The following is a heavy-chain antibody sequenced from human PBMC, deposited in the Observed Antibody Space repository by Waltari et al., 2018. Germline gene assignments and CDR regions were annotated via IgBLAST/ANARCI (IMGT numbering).Heavy chain of an antibody. CDR2: IIPIFGTA. Sequence: QVQLVQSGAEVKKPGSSVKVSCKASGGTFSSYAISWVRQPPGQGLEWMGGIIPIFGTANYAQKFQGRVTITTDESTSTAYMELSSLRSEDTAVYYCARRDTMVQGVIDYWGQGTLVTVSS. CDR3: ARRDTMVQGVIDY. CDR1: GGTFSSYA. D-gene: IGHD3-10*01. V-gene: IGHV1-69*05. J-gene: IGHJ4*02.